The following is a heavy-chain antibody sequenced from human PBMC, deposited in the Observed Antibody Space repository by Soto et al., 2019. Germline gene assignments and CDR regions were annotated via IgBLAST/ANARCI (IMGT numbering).Heavy chain of an antibody. V-gene: IGHV4-39*01. Sequence: SETLSLTCTVSGGSISSSSYYWGWIRQPPGKGLEWIGSIYYSGSTYYNPSLKSRVTISVDTSKNQFSLKLSSVTAADTAVYYCARLGGFGDYGVFDYWGQGTLVTVSS. D-gene: IGHD4-17*01. CDR3: ARLGGFGDYGVFDY. CDR1: GGSISSSSYY. CDR2: IYYSGST. J-gene: IGHJ4*02.